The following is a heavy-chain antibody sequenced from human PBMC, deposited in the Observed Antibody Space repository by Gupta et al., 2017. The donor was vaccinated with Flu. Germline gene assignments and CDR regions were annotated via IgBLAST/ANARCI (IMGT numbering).Heavy chain of an antibody. V-gene: IGHV1-2*02. CDR1: GYTFTGYF. D-gene: IGHD1-26*01. CDR2: INANNGGT. J-gene: IGHJ3*02. CDR3: ARTYSGRTLDPFDI. Sequence: QVQLVQSGAEVKKPGASVKVSCKASGYTFTGYFMHWVRQAPGQGLEWMGWINANNGGTNYAQKFEGRVTMTRDTSISTAYMELSSLTSDDTAVYYCARTYSGRTLDPFDIWGQGTRVTVSS.